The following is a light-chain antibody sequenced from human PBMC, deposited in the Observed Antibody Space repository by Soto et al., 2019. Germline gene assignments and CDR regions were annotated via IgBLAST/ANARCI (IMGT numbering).Light chain of an antibody. CDR3: QQYNSYVT. J-gene: IGKJ4*01. Sequence: DIQKTQSPSTLSASVGDRNTITCLASQSITSWLAWYQQKPGKALKLLIYDASSLESGVPSRFSGSGSGTEFTLTISSLQPDDFATYYCQQYNSYVTFGGGTKVDIK. CDR2: DAS. CDR1: QSITSW. V-gene: IGKV1-5*01.